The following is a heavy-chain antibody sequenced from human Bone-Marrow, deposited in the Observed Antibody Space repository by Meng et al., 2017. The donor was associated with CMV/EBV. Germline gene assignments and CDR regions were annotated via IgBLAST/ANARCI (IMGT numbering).Heavy chain of an antibody. D-gene: IGHD3-10*01. CDR1: GFTFGDYA. Sequence: GGSLRLSCTASGFTFGDYAMSWVRQAPGKGLEWVAVISYDGSNKYYADSVKGRFTISRDNSKNTLYLQMNSLRAEDTAVYYCARGTGLLWSTYGMDVWGQGPTVTVSS. J-gene: IGHJ6*02. CDR2: ISYDGSNK. V-gene: IGHV3-30-3*01. CDR3: ARGTGLLWSTYGMDV.